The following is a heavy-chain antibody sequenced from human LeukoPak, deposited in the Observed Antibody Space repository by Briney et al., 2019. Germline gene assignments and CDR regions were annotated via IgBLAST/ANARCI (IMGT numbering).Heavy chain of an antibody. V-gene: IGHV1-18*01. J-gene: IGHJ6*02. CDR2: ISTYNDNT. CDR3: ARDPVNYDVLTGYHDSLYYGMDV. D-gene: IGHD3-9*01. Sequence: ASVKVSCKASGYTFTSYGISWVRQAPGKGLEWMGWISTYNDNTNYPLKLQGRATMTTDTSTSTAYMELRSLRSDDTAVYYCARDPVNYDVLTGYHDSLYYGMDVWGQGTTVTVSS. CDR1: GYTFTSYG.